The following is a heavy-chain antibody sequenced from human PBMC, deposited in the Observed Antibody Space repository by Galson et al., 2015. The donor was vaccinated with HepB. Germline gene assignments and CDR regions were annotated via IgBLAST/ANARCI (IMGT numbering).Heavy chain of an antibody. Sequence: SLRLSCAASGFTFSSYAMSWVRQAPGKGLEWVSAISGSGGSTYYADSVKGRFTISRDNSKNTLYLQMNSLRAEDTAVYYCAKPISKYYYDSSGFGAFDIWGQGTMVTVSS. CDR2: ISGSGGST. D-gene: IGHD3-22*01. CDR3: AKPISKYYYDSSGFGAFDI. J-gene: IGHJ3*02. CDR1: GFTFSSYA. V-gene: IGHV3-23*01.